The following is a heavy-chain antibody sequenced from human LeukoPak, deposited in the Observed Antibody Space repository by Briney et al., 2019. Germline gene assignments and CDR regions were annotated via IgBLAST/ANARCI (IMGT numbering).Heavy chain of an antibody. V-gene: IGHV3-43D*03. CDR2: ISWDGGST. Sequence: PGGSLRLSCAASGFTFDDYAMHWVRQAPGKGLEWVSLISWDGGSTYYADSVKGRFTISRDNSKNSLYLQMNSLRAEDTALYYCAKDSGYSGYDYFDYWGQGTLVTVSS. J-gene: IGHJ4*02. D-gene: IGHD5-12*01. CDR1: GFTFDDYA. CDR3: AKDSGYSGYDYFDY.